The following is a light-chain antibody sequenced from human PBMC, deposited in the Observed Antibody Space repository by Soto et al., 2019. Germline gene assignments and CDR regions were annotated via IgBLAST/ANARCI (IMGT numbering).Light chain of an antibody. CDR1: SSNIGSNA. Sequence: QYVLTQPPSASGTPGQRVTISCSGASSNIGSNAVNWYQQLPGTAPQLLIYTNNERPSGVPDRFSGSKSGTSASLAITGLQSEDEADYHCAAWDDSLNALVFGGGTKLTVL. J-gene: IGLJ3*02. CDR3: AAWDDSLNALV. V-gene: IGLV1-44*01. CDR2: TNN.